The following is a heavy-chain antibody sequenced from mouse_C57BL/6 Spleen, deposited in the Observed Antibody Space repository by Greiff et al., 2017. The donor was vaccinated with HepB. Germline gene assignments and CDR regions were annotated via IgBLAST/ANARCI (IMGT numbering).Heavy chain of an antibody. CDR3: ARGTYDGSSLYFDY. J-gene: IGHJ2*01. D-gene: IGHD1-1*01. V-gene: IGHV1-22*01. Sequence: EVQLQQSGPELVKPGASVKMSCKASGYTFTDYNMHWVKQSHGKSLEWIGYINPNNGGTSYNQKFKGKATLTVNKSSSTAYMELRSLTSEDSAVYYCARGTYDGSSLYFDYWGQGTTLTVSS. CDR2: INPNNGGT. CDR1: GYTFTDYN.